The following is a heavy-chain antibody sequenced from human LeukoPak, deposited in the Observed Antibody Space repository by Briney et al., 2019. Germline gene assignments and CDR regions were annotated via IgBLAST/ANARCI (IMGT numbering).Heavy chain of an antibody. J-gene: IGHJ2*01. CDR3: ARYSNYYWYFDL. CDR2: INAGNGNT. D-gene: IGHD4-11*01. V-gene: IGHV1-3*01. CDR1: GYTFTSYA. Sequence: ASVKVSCKASGYTFTSYAMHWVRQAPGQRLEWMGWINAGNGNTKYLQKFQGRVTITRDTSASTAYMELSSLRSEDTAVYYRARYSNYYWYFDLWGRGTLVTVSS.